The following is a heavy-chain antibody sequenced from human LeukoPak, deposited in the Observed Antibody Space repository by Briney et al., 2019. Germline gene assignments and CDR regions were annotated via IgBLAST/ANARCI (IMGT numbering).Heavy chain of an antibody. V-gene: IGHV1-24*01. D-gene: IGHD3-16*02. CDR1: GYTLTELS. CDR3: ATVSHFGELSFLDY. CDR2: FDPEDGET. Sequence: ASVKVSCKVSGYTLTELSMHWVRQAPGKGLEWMGGFDPEDGETIYAQKFQGRVTMTEDTSTDTAYMELSSLRSEDTAVYYCATVSHFGELSFLDYWGQGTLVTVSS. J-gene: IGHJ4*02.